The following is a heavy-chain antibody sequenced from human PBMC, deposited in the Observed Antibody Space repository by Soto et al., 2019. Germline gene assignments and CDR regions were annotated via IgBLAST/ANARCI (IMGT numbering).Heavy chain of an antibody. J-gene: IGHJ4*02. CDR1: GFSFSIYA. V-gene: IGHV3-30-3*01. CDR2: ISYDGSNK. Sequence: VQLLESGGGLVQPGGSLRLSCAASGFSFSIYAMSWVRQAPGKGLEWVAVISYDGSNKYYADSVKGRFTISRDNSKNTLYLQMNSLRAEDTAVYYCARDSCSGGSCYYFDYWGQGTLVTVSS. CDR3: ARDSCSGGSCYYFDY. D-gene: IGHD2-15*01.